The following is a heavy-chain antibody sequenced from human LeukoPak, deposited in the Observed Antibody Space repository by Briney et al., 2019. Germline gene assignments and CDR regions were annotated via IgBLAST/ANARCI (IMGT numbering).Heavy chain of an antibody. Sequence: SETLSLTCTVSGASIRSSYWSWIRQPPGKGLEWIGYISYTGSTNYNLSLKSRVSLSVDTSKNQFSLELSSVTAADTAVYYCATYRTSFIYWYFDLWGRGTLVTVSS. D-gene: IGHD2-2*01. CDR3: ATYRTSFIYWYFDL. CDR2: ISYTGST. CDR1: GASIRSSY. V-gene: IGHV4-59*01. J-gene: IGHJ2*01.